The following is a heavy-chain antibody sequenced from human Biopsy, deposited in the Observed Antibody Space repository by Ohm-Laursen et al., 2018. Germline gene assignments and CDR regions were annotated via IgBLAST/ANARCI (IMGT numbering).Heavy chain of an antibody. CDR1: GGSISSYY. Sequence: SDTLSLTCTDSGGSISSYYWSWIRQPPGKGLEWIGYVYYTGSTDYNPSLQSLVTISVDTSKNHFSLRLRSVTPADTAIYYCARDRGYYSDRTVPGYFDLWGRGTLVTVSS. V-gene: IGHV4-59*01. J-gene: IGHJ2*01. CDR2: VYYTGST. CDR3: ARDRGYYSDRTVPGYFDL. D-gene: IGHD3-22*01.